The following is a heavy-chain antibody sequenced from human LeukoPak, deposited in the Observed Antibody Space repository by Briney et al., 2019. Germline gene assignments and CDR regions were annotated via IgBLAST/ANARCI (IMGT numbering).Heavy chain of an antibody. J-gene: IGHJ4*02. Sequence: GGSLRLSCAASGFTFSSYSMSWVRQAPGKGLEWVANIKQDGSEKYYVDSVKGRFTISRDNAKNSLYLQMNSLGAEDTAVYYCARGSYYFDYWGQGTLVTVSS. V-gene: IGHV3-7*04. CDR2: IKQDGSEK. CDR1: GFTFSSYS. CDR3: ARGSYYFDY.